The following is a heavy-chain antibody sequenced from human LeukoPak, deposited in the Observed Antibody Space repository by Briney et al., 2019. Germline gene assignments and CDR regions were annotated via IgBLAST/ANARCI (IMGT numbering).Heavy chain of an antibody. D-gene: IGHD3-22*01. CDR3: AKDRYYDSSGPSDY. CDR1: GFTFSSYT. Sequence: GGSLRLSCAASGFTFSSYTMSWVRQAPGKGLEWVSGISGSGGSTYYADSVKGRFTISRDNTKNTLYLQMNSLRAEDTAVYYCAKDRYYDSSGPSDYWGQGTLVTVSS. V-gene: IGHV3-23*01. CDR2: ISGSGGST. J-gene: IGHJ4*02.